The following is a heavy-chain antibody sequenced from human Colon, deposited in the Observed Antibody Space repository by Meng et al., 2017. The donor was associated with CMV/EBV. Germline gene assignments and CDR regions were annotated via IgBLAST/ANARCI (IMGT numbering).Heavy chain of an antibody. CDR1: EFSFTTFA. J-gene: IGHJ5*02. Sequence: GGSLRLSCKASEFSFTTFAMHWVRQAPGKGLEWVTFISNDGSDKYFADSVKGRVTISRDNSKNTLYLQMNSLRAEDTAVYYCARDLGLQYYDFWSGSRGGFDPWGQGTLVTVSS. D-gene: IGHD3-3*01. V-gene: IGHV3-30*04. CDR2: ISNDGSDK. CDR3: ARDLGLQYYDFWSGSRGGFDP.